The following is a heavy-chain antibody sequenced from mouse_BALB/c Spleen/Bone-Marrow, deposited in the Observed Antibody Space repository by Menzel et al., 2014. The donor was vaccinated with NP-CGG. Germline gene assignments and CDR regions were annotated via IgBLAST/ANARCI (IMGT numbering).Heavy chain of an antibody. D-gene: IGHD2-1*01. J-gene: IGHJ2*01. CDR1: GYTFTSYW. CDR3: ARNYGNTDY. V-gene: IGHV1S81*02. Sequence: QVQLQQSGAELVKPGASVKLSCKASGYTFTSYWMHWVKQRPGQGLEWIGEINPSNGRTNYNEKFKTKATLTVDKSSSTAYMQLSSLTSGDSAVYYCARNYGNTDYWGQGTTLTVSS. CDR2: INPSNGRT.